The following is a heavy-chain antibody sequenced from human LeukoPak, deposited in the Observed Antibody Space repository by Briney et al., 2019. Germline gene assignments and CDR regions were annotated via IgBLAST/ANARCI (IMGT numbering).Heavy chain of an antibody. V-gene: IGHV3-15*07. D-gene: IGHD6-19*01. CDR1: GFSFSNAW. Sequence: GGALRLSCAASGFSFSNAWMNWVRQAPGKGLEWVGRIKGKPDGGTTDYAAPVKGRFTISRDDAKNTLHLQINSRKTEDTARYYCTTSSGWQKPWGQGNLVTVSS. CDR3: TTSSGWQKP. J-gene: IGHJ5*02. CDR2: IKGKPDGGTT.